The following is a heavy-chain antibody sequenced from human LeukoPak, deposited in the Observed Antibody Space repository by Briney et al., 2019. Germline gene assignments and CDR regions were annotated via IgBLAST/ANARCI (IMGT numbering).Heavy chain of an antibody. V-gene: IGHV4-59*08. D-gene: IGHD3-10*01. CDR3: ARSDRYYYGSDY. CDR1: GGSISTYY. CDR2: IYYSGTT. J-gene: IGHJ4*02. Sequence: PSETLSLTCSVSGGSISTYYWSWIRQPPGKGLEWIGYIYYSGTTNYNPSLKSRVTISVDTSKNQFSLELNSVTAADTAIYYCARSDRYYYGSDYWGQGTLVTVSS.